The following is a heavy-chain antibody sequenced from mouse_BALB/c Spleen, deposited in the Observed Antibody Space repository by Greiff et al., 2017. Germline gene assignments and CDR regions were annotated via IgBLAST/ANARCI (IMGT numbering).Heavy chain of an antibody. V-gene: IGHV1-5*01. J-gene: IGHJ2*01. D-gene: IGHD2-1*01. Sequence: VQLKQSGPELVKPGASVKMSCKASGYSFTSYWMHWVKQRPGQGLEWIGAIYPGNSDTSYNQKFKGKAKLTAVTSDSTAYMELSSLTNEDSAVYYCTRGGGNYNFDYWGQGTTLTVSS. CDR3: TRGGGNYNFDY. CDR2: IYPGNSDT. CDR1: GYSFTSYW.